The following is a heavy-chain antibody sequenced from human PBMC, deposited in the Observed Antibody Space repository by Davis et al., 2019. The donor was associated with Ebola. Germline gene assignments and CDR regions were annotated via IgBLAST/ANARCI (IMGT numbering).Heavy chain of an antibody. CDR3: VRDPALVVTGGGWHFDL. J-gene: IGHJ2*01. V-gene: IGHV3-7*01. CDR2: IPHVGSEK. D-gene: IGHD2-21*02. Sequence: GGSLRLSCAASGFTFSTYYITWVRQAPGKGLEWVATIPHVGSEKYYVDSVKGRFTSSRDNAKNSVYLQMNSRRVEDTAVYYCVRDPALVVTGGGWHFDLWGRGTLVTVSS. CDR1: GFTFSTYY.